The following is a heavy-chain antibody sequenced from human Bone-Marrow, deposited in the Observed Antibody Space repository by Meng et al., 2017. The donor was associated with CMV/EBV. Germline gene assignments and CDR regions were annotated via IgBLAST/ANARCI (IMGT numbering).Heavy chain of an antibody. CDR1: GGSFSGHY. Sequence: SETLSLTCAVYGGSFSGHYWSWIRQPPGKGLEWIGEINHSGSTNYNPSLKSRVTISVDTSKTQFSLKLSSVTAADTAGYYCAREGGLLWFGEPWGGPDYWAQGTLVTVSS. D-gene: IGHD3-10*01. J-gene: IGHJ4*02. CDR3: AREGGLLWFGEPWGGPDY. V-gene: IGHV4-34*01. CDR2: INHSGST.